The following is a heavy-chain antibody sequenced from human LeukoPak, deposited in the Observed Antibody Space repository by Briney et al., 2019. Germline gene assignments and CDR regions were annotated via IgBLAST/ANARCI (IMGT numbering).Heavy chain of an antibody. CDR2: IYSSGNNI. D-gene: IGHD3-10*01. V-gene: IGHV3-48*03. Sequence: GGSLRLSCAASGFTFSSYEMNWVRQAPGKGLEWVSYIYSSGNNIYYADSVKGRFTISRDNAKNLLYLQMNSLRAEDTAVYYCARDPGNWYFDLWGRGTLVTVSS. CDR3: ARDPGNWYFDL. CDR1: GFTFSSYE. J-gene: IGHJ2*01.